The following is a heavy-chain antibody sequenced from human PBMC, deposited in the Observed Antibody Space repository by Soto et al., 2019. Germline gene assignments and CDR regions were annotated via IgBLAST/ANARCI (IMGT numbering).Heavy chain of an antibody. CDR3: VRERFLTGDYTGRNGCDS. CDR1: GDSVSGNRVA. Sequence: QVQLQQSGPGLVKPSQTLSLTCAISGDSVSGNRVAWNWIRQSPSRGLEWLGRTYSRSKWYTDYALSLRRRITITPDTTKNVFSLDLKSVTHEDTADYFCVRERFLTGDYTGRNGCDSWGQGTLVTVSS. CDR2: TYSRSKWYT. D-gene: IGHD3-9*01. V-gene: IGHV6-1*01. J-gene: IGHJ4*02.